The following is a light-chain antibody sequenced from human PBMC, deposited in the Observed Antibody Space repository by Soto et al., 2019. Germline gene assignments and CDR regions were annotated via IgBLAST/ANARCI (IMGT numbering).Light chain of an antibody. V-gene: IGKV3-11*01. CDR1: QSISDT. CDR2: DAS. CDR3: QKRSNWPMYT. J-gene: IGKJ2*01. Sequence: EIVMEPPPAPLSVSPGERATLSWRASQSISDTLAWYQQKPGQAPRLLLYDASNRATGIPDRFSGSGSGTDFTLTISRLEPEDFAVYYCQKRSNWPMYTFGQGTKVDIK.